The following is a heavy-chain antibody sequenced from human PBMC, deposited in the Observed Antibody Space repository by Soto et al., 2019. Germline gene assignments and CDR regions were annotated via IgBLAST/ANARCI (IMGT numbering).Heavy chain of an antibody. CDR2: IYHSGST. J-gene: IGHJ4*02. Sequence: QLQLQESGSGLVKPSQTLSLTCAVSGGSISSGGYSWSWIRQPPGKGLEWIGYIYHSGSTYYNPSLKSRVTISVDRSKNQFALKLSAVTAADTAVYYCASAGGLGAVAADDWGQGTLVPGSS. D-gene: IGHD6-19*01. CDR1: GGSISSGGYS. CDR3: ASAGGLGAVAADD. V-gene: IGHV4-30-2*01.